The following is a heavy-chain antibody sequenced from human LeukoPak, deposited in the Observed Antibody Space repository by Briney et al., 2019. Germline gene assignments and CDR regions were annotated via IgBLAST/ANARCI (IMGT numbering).Heavy chain of an antibody. Sequence: GGSLRLSCAASGFTFSDYYMSWIRQAPGKGLEWVSYISSSGCTIYYADSVKGRFTISRDNAKNSLYLQMNSLRAEDTAVYYCAAEDSSGYYEPVDYWGQGTLVTVSS. D-gene: IGHD3-22*01. CDR2: ISSSGCTI. J-gene: IGHJ4*02. CDR1: GFTFSDYY. V-gene: IGHV3-11*01. CDR3: AAEDSSGYYEPVDY.